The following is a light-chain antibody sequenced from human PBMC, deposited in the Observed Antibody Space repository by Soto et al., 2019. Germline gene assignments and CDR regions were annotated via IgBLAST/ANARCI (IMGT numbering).Light chain of an antibody. J-gene: IGKJ4*01. CDR2: DVS. CDR1: QGVGSY. Sequence: EIVLPQSPATLSLSPGERATLSCRTSQGVGSYLAWYQQKPGQAPRLLIYDVSKRATGFPARFSGSGSGTDFNLTISSLEPEDFAVYFCQQRSDWPLTFGGGTKVEI. CDR3: QQRSDWPLT. V-gene: IGKV3-11*01.